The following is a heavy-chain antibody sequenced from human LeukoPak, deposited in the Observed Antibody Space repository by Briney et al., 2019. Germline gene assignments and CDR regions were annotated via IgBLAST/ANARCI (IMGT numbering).Heavy chain of an antibody. V-gene: IGHV4-59*01. CDR3: ARDGQAGRVFDY. Sequence: KTSETLSLTCTVSGGSISSYYWSWIRQPPGKGLEWIGYIYYSGSTNYNPSLKSRVTISVDTSKNQFSLKLSSVTAADTAVYYCARDGQAGRVFDYWGQGTLVTVSS. CDR2: IYYSGST. D-gene: IGHD6-19*01. J-gene: IGHJ4*02. CDR1: GGSISSYY.